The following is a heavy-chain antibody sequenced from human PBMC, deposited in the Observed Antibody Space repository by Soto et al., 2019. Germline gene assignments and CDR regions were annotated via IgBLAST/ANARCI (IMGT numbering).Heavy chain of an antibody. J-gene: IGHJ5*02. CDR3: ARTRGIASGWLETWFDP. D-gene: IGHD6-19*01. CDR2: ISAYDGNT. Sequence: ASVKVSCKASGYTFTSYSISWVRQAPGQGLECMGWISAYDGNTNYAQKLQGRVTMTTDTSTSTAYMELRSLRSDDTAVYYCARTRGIASGWLETWFDPWGQGTLVTVSS. CDR1: GYTFTSYS. V-gene: IGHV1-18*01.